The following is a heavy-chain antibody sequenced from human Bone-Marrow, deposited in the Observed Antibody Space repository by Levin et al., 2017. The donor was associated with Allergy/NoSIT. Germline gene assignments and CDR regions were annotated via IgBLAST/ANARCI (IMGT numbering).Heavy chain of an antibody. CDR3: ALYYDASGYYFPDY. V-gene: IGHV5-51*01. CDR1: GYSFTNYW. D-gene: IGHD3-22*01. CDR2: IYPGDSDI. Sequence: GESLKISCKTSGYSFTNYWIGWVRQMPGKGLEWMGIIYPGDSDIRYRPSFQGRVTISADKSISTAYLQWNSLKASDTAIYYCALYYDASGYYFPDYWGQGTLVTVSS. J-gene: IGHJ4*02.